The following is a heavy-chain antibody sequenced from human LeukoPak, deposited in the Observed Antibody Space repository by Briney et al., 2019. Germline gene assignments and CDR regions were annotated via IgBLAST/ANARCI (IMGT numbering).Heavy chain of an antibody. V-gene: IGHV4-59*01. CDR1: GDSISSYY. CDR3: ARGGGTLDY. CDR2: IYDSGKT. Sequence: SETLSLTCTVSGDSISSYYWSWIRQPPGKGLEWIGYIYDSGKTNYNASLISRVTISVDTSKNQFSLKLTSVTPADTAVYYCARGGGTLDYWGQGTLVTVSS. D-gene: IGHD3-16*01. J-gene: IGHJ4*02.